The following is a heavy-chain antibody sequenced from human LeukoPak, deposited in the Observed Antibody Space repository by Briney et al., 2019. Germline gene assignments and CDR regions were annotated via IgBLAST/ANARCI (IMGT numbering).Heavy chain of an antibody. CDR2: IIPIFGTA. Sequence: ASVKVSCKASGGTFSSYAISWVRQAPGQGLEWMGGIIPIFGTANYAQKFQGRVTITADESTSTAYMELSSLRSEDTAVYYCATRYSSSWYVGFDYWGQGTLVTVSS. CDR1: GGTFSSYA. CDR3: ATRYSSSWYVGFDY. J-gene: IGHJ4*02. V-gene: IGHV1-69*13. D-gene: IGHD6-13*01.